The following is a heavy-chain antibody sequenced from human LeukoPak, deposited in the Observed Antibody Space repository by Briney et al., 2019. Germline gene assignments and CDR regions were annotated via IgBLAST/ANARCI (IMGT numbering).Heavy chain of an antibody. CDR1: GYTFNGYY. Sequence: ASVKVSCKASGYTFNGYYMHWVRQAPGQGLEWMGWINPNSGGTNYAQKFQGRVTMTRDTSISTAYMELSRLRSDDTAVYYCARDSGGQSWFDPWGQGTLVTVSS. J-gene: IGHJ5*02. V-gene: IGHV1-2*02. CDR2: INPNSGGT. CDR3: ARDSGGQSWFDP.